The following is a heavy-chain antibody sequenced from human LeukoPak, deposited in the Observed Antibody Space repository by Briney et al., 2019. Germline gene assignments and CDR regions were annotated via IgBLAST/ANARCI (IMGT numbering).Heavy chain of an antibody. CDR1: GYTFTSYG. D-gene: IGHD5-12*01. CDR2: LSAYNGNT. CDR3: ARDLTGGGYDSSGGHLDY. V-gene: IGHV1-18*01. Sequence: VASVKVSYKASGYTFTSYGISWMRQAPGQGLEWMGWLSAYNGNTNYAQKLQGRVTMTTDTSTSTAYMELRSLRSDDTVVYYCARDLTGGGYDSSGGHLDYWGQGTLVTVSS. J-gene: IGHJ4*02.